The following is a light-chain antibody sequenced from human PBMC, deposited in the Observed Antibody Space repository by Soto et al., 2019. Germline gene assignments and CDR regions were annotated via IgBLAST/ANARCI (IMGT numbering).Light chain of an antibody. CDR1: SSNIGAGHD. V-gene: IGLV1-40*01. CDR2: GYT. J-gene: IGLJ3*02. CDR3: HSYDTRLPGWV. Sequence: QSVLTQPPSVSGAPGQRVTISCTGSSSNIGAGHDVHWYQQLPGTAPKLLIYGYTNRPSGVPDRFSGSKSGTSASLAISGPRGGDGGFFSCHSYDTRLPGWVFGGGPKLPV.